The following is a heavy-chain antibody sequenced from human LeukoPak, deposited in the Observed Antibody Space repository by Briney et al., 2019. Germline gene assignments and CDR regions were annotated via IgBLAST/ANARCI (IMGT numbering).Heavy chain of an antibody. D-gene: IGHD3-16*01. V-gene: IGHV4-39*01. CDR1: GGPISSSSYY. Sequence: YPSETLSLTCTVSGGPISSSSYYWGWIRQPPGKGLEWIGSMYYSGSTYYNPSLKSRVTISGDTSKDQFSLKLSSVTAADTAVYYCARWGEDSPAFDPWGQGTLVTVSS. CDR3: ARWGEDSPAFDP. J-gene: IGHJ5*02. CDR2: MYYSGST.